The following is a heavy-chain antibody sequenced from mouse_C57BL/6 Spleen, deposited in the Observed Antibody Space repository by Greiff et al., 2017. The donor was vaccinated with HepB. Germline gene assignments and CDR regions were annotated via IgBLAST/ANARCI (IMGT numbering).Heavy chain of an antibody. CDR3: ARPYYGSSYPAY. D-gene: IGHD1-1*01. Sequence: EVKLVESGGGLVKPGGSLKLSCAASGFTFSDYGMHWVRQAPEKGLEWVAYISSGSSTIYYADTVKGRFTISRDNAKNTLFLQMTSLRSEDTAMYYCARPYYGSSYPAYWGQGTLVTVSA. J-gene: IGHJ3*01. CDR2: ISSGSSTI. CDR1: GFTFSDYG. V-gene: IGHV5-17*01.